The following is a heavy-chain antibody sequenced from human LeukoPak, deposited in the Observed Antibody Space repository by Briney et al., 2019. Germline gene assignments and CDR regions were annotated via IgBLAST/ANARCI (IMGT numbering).Heavy chain of an antibody. CDR1: GGSISSSDSW. CDR2: XYDSGST. CDR3: XXXXXXAGVXYSXGE. V-gene: IGHV4-4*02. D-gene: IGHD2-8*01. J-gene: IGHJ4*02. Sequence: SETLSLTCTVSGGSISSSDSWWSWVRQPPGKGLEWIGXXYDSGSTXYNPXXXXLVTISLDKSKNQFSLKLSSVTAADTAVYYXXXXXXXAGVXYSXGEWGQGTLVTVSS.